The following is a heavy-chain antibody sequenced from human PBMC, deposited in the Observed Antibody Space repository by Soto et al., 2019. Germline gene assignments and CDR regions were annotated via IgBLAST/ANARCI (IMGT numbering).Heavy chain of an antibody. Sequence: PGGSLRLSCAASGFTFSDYYMSWIRQAPGKGLEWVSYISSSSSYTNYADSVKGRFTISRDNAKNSLYLQMNSLRAEDTAVYYCARDLLDYYDSPSPLAIYGMDVWGQGTTVTVSS. CDR1: GFTFSDYY. CDR2: ISSSSSYT. J-gene: IGHJ6*02. V-gene: IGHV3-11*06. CDR3: ARDLLDYYDSPSPLAIYGMDV. D-gene: IGHD3-22*01.